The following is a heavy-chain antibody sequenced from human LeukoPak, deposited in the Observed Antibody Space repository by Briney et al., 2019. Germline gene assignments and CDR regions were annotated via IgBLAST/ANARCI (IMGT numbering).Heavy chain of an antibody. J-gene: IGHJ4*02. D-gene: IGHD2-2*01. V-gene: IGHV4-30-4*01. CDR2: IYYSGST. Sequence: SQTLSLTCTVSGGSISSGDYYWSWIRQPPGKGLEWIGYIYYSGSTYYNPSLKSRVTISVDTSKNQFSLKLSSVTAADTAVYYCARDRQLTERGSRLDYWGQGTLVTVSS. CDR3: ARDRQLTERGSRLDY. CDR1: GGSISSGDYY.